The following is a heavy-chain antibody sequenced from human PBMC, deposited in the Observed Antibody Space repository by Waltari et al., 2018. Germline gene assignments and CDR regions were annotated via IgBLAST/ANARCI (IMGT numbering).Heavy chain of an antibody. CDR1: GFTFSSYA. V-gene: IGHV3-23*01. D-gene: IGHD4-17*01. J-gene: IGHJ4*02. CDR2: ISGSGGST. CDR3: AKGGTTGGAFDY. Sequence: EVQLLESGGGLVQPGGSLRLSCAASGFTFSSYAMSWVRQAPGKGLELVSAISGSGGSTYYADSVKGRFTISRDNSKKTLYLQMNSLRAEDTAVYYCAKGGTTGGAFDYWGQGTLVTVSS.